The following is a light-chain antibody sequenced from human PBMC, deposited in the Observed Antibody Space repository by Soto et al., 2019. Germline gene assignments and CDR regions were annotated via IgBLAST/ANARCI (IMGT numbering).Light chain of an antibody. Sequence: EILLTQSPGTLSLSPGERATLSCRASQSVTSKYLAWYQQTPGQAPRLLIFGASIRATGIPDRLSGSGYGTDLTLTISRLEPEDSEVYQCQQYGSSTTTFGQGTQVDIK. CDR1: QSVTSKY. CDR2: GAS. CDR3: QQYGSSTTT. V-gene: IGKV3-20*01. J-gene: IGKJ1*01.